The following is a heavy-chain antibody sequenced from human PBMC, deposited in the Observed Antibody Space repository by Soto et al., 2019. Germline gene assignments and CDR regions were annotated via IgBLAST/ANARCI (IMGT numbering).Heavy chain of an antibody. D-gene: IGHD3-9*01. CDR1: GYTFTSYG. V-gene: IGHV1-18*01. J-gene: IGHJ4*02. Sequence: GASVKVSCTASGYTFTSYGISWVRQAPGQGLEWMGWISAYNGNTNYAQKLQGRVTMTTDTSTSTAYMELRSLRSDDTAVYYCARAPSILTGYYMSNYYFDYWGQGTLVTVSS. CDR2: ISAYNGNT. CDR3: ARAPSILTGYYMSNYYFDY.